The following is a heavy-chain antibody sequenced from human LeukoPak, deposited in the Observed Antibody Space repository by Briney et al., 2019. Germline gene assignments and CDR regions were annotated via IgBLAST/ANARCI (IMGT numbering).Heavy chain of an antibody. D-gene: IGHD1-26*01. CDR3: ARVSSGVGEIDY. Sequence: SVKVSCKASGGTFSSYAISWVRQAPGHGLEWMGGIIPIFGTANYAQKFQGRVTITTDESTSTAYMELSSLRSEDTAVYYCARVSSGVGEIDYWGRGTLVTVSS. J-gene: IGHJ4*02. V-gene: IGHV1-69*05. CDR2: IIPIFGTA. CDR1: GGTFSSYA.